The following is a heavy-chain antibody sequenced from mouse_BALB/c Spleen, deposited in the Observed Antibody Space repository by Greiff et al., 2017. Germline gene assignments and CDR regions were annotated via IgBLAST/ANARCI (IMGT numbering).Heavy chain of an antibody. CDR3: AIYYGNYWFAY. V-gene: IGHV2-9*02. CDR2: IWAGGST. J-gene: IGHJ3*01. D-gene: IGHD2-1*01. CDR1: GFSLTSYG. Sequence: VKLMESGPGLVAPSQSLSITCTVSGFSLTSYGVHWVRQPPGKGLEWLGVIWAGGSTNYNSALMSRLSISKDNSKSQVFLKMNSLQTDDTAMYYCAIYYGNYWFAYWGQGTLVTVSA.